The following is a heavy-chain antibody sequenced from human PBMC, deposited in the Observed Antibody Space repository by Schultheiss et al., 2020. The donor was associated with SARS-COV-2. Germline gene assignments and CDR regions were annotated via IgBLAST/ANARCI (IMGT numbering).Heavy chain of an antibody. CDR2: IYSGGST. CDR1: GFTLSSYG. Sequence: GGSLRLSCAASGFTLSSYGMHWVRQAPGKGLEWVSVIYSGGSTYYADSVKGRFTTSRDNSKNTLYLQMNSLRAEDTAVYYCARGFEGCSSTSCYGYWGQGTLVTVSS. J-gene: IGHJ4*02. CDR3: ARGFEGCSSTSCYGY. V-gene: IGHV3-53*01. D-gene: IGHD2-2*01.